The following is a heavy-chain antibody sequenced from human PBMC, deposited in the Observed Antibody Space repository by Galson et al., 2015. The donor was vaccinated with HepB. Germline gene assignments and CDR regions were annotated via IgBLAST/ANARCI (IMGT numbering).Heavy chain of an antibody. V-gene: IGHV3-30*02. CDR3: AKDRTDYGDYGTNALDI. D-gene: IGHD4-17*01. CDR2: IRFDGHNK. J-gene: IGHJ3*02. Sequence: SLRLSCASSAFSLSTYGLQWVRQAPGMGLEWVAFIRFDGHNKYYLDSVKGRFTISRDNSKNTLYLQMNSLRAEDTAVYYCAKDRTDYGDYGTNALDIWGQGTLVSVSS. CDR1: AFSLSTYG.